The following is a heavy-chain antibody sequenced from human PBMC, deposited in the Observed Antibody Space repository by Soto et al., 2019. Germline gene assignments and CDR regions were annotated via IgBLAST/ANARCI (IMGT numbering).Heavy chain of an antibody. D-gene: IGHD3-22*01. Sequence: SETLSLTCTVSGGSISSSSYYWGWIRQPPGKGLEWIGSIYYSGSTYYNPSLKSRVTISVDRSKNQFSLKLNSVTAADTAVYYCAREYYYDSSGYYESWYFDLWGRGTLVTVSS. V-gene: IGHV4-39*07. J-gene: IGHJ2*01. CDR1: GGSISSSSYY. CDR2: IYYSGST. CDR3: AREYYYDSSGYYESWYFDL.